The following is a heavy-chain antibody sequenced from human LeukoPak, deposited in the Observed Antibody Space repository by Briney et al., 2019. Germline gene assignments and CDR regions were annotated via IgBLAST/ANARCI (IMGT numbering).Heavy chain of an antibody. CDR2: IYYSGST. J-gene: IGHJ4*02. V-gene: IGHV4-59*08. CDR3: ARGSRLYYYDSSGYYFDY. D-gene: IGHD3-22*01. Sequence: SETLSLTCAVYGGSFSGYYWSWIRQPPGKGLEWIGYIYYSGSTNYNPSLKSRVTISVDTSKNQFSLKLSSVTAADTAVYYCARGSRLYYYDSSGYYFDYWGQGTLVTVSS. CDR1: GGSFSGYY.